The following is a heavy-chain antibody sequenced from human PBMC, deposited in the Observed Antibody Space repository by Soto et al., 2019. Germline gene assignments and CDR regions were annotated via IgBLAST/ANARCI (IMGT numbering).Heavy chain of an antibody. CDR3: ARDSHPWYYYDSSGPDY. CDR1: GFTFSSYA. J-gene: IGHJ4*02. CDR2: ISYDGSNK. Sequence: GGSLRLSCAASGFTFSSYAMHWVRQAPGKGLEWVAVISYDGSNKYYADSVKGRFTISRDNSKNTLYLQMNSLRAEDTAVYYCARDSHPWYYYDSSGPDYWGQGTLVTVSS. V-gene: IGHV3-30-3*01. D-gene: IGHD3-22*01.